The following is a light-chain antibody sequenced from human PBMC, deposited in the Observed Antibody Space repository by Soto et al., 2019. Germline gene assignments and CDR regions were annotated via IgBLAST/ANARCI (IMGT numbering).Light chain of an antibody. CDR2: EVS. V-gene: IGLV2-14*01. CDR3: GSYTSSSFYV. Sequence: QSALTQPASVSGSPGQSITISCTGSSSDVGDYDYVSWYQQYPGKAPKLIIYEVSNRPSGVSNRFSGSKSGNTASLTISGLQAEDEADYYCGSYTSSSFYVFATGTKVTVL. CDR1: SSDVGDYDY. J-gene: IGLJ1*01.